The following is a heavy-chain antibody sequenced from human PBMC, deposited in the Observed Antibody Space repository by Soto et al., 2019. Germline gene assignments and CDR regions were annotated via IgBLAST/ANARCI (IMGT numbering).Heavy chain of an antibody. Sequence: EVQVLESGGGLVQPGGSLRLSCAASGFTFYNYAMGWVRQAPGKGLEWVSAITGSGSDTYYVDSVKGRFTISRDNSENTLYLQMNSLRAEYTAIYYCAKLGSSSWSPHCYFDYWGQGPLVTVSS. J-gene: IGHJ4*02. CDR3: AKLGSSSWSPHCYFDY. V-gene: IGHV3-23*01. CDR2: ITGSGSDT. CDR1: GFTFYNYA. D-gene: IGHD2-2*01.